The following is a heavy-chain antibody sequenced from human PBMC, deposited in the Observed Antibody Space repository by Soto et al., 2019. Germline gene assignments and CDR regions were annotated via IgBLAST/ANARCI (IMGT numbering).Heavy chain of an antibody. CDR3: AREVRDYYDSSGYSNWFDP. Sequence: PSETLSLTCTVSGGSLIINYGTGFGRPPGKGLEWIGYIYYSGSTNYNPSLKSRVTISVDTSKNQFSLKLSSVTAADTAVYYCAREVRDYYDSSGYSNWFDPWGQGTLVTVSS. CDR1: GGSLIIN. J-gene: IGHJ5*02. CDR2: IYYSGST. V-gene: IGHV4-59*13. D-gene: IGHD3-22*01.